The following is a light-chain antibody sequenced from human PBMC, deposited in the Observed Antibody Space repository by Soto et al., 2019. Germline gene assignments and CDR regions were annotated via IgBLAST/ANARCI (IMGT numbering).Light chain of an antibody. CDR2: WAS. Sequence: DIVMTQSPDSLAVSRGERATINCKSSQSVLYSSNNKNYLAWYQQKPGQPPKLLIYWASTRESGVLDRFSGSGSGTDFTLTISSLQAEDVAVYYCQQYYSTPRTFGQGTKVEIK. CDR1: QSVLYSSNNKNY. V-gene: IGKV4-1*01. CDR3: QQYYSTPRT. J-gene: IGKJ1*01.